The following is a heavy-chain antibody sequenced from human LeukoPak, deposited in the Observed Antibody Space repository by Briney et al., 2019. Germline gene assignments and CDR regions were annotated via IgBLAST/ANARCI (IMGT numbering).Heavy chain of an antibody. CDR2: INHSGST. V-gene: IGHV4-34*13. J-gene: IGHJ4*02. D-gene: IGHD3-10*01. CDR3: ARGVRGPGDY. Sequence: LEWIGEINHSGSTNYNPSLKSRVTISVDTSKNQFSLKLSSVTAADTAVYYCARGVRGPGDYWGQGTLVTVSS.